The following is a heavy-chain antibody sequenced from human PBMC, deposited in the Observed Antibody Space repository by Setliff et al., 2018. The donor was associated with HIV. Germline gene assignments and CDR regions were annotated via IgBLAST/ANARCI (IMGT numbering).Heavy chain of an antibody. D-gene: IGHD6-19*01. CDR1: GGSISSYY. CDR3: ARDGRQWLIWYFDL. J-gene: IGHJ2*01. Sequence: SETLSLTCTVSGGSISSYYWGWIRQPPGKGLEWIGSIYYSGSTYYNPSLKSRVTISVDTSKNQFSLKLSSVTAADTAVYYCARDGRQWLIWYFDLWGRGTLVTVSS. V-gene: IGHV4-39*07. CDR2: IYYSGST.